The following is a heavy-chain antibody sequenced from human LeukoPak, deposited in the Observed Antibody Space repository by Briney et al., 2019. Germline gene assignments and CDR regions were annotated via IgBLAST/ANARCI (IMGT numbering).Heavy chain of an antibody. D-gene: IGHD1-26*01. CDR2: INRSGST. J-gene: IGHJ4*02. Sequence: SETLSLTCAVYGVSFSGYYWSWIRQPPGKGLEWVGEINRSGSTNYNPSLKSRVTISVDTSKNQLSLKLSSVTAADTAVYYCARWEGGSYYDFDYWGQGTLVTVSS. V-gene: IGHV4-34*01. CDR1: GVSFSGYY. CDR3: ARWEGGSYYDFDY.